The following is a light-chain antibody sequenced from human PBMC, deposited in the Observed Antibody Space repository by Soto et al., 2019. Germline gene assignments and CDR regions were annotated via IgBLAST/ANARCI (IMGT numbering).Light chain of an antibody. V-gene: IGLV2-11*01. CDR1: SSDVGGYDF. CDR2: DVS. Sequence: QSAVTQPRSVSGSPGQSVTVSCTGTSSDVGGYDFVSWYQQHPGKAPKLMIYDVSKRPSGVPDRFSGSKSANSASLTISGLQAKDEALYYCCSYAGSYNLGVFGGGTKVTVL. J-gene: IGLJ3*02. CDR3: CSYAGSYNLGV.